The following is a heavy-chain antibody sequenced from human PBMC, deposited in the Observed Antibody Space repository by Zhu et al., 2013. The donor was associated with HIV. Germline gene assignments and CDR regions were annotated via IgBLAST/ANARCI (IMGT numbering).Heavy chain of an antibody. CDR1: GYTFTSYD. D-gene: IGHD1-20*01. J-gene: IGHJ6*03. CDR3: ARAPSYHWNPGGXYYYMDV. CDR2: MNPNSGNT. Sequence: QVQLVQSGAEVKKPGASVKVSCKASGYTFTSYDINWVRQATGQGLEWMGWMNPNSGNTGYAQKFQGRVTITRNTSISTAYMELSSLRSEDTAVYYCARAPSYHWNPGGXYYYMDVWGKGTTATVSS. V-gene: IGHV1-8*03.